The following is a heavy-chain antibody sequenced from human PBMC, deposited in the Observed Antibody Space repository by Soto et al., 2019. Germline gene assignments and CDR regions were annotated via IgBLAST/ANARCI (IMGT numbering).Heavy chain of an antibody. Sequence: GGSLRLSCAASGFTFSSYAMHWVRQAPGKGLEWVAVISYDGSNKYYADSVKGRFTISRDNSKNTLYLQMNSLRAEDTAVYYCARDLWGSWFDPWGQGTLVTVPQ. CDR1: GFTFSSYA. D-gene: IGHD3-16*01. V-gene: IGHV3-30-3*01. CDR3: ARDLWGSWFDP. J-gene: IGHJ5*02. CDR2: ISYDGSNK.